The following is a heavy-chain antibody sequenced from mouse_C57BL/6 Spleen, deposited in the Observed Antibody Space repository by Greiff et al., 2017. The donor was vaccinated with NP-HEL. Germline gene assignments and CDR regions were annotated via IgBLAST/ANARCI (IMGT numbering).Heavy chain of an antibody. Sequence: VQLQQPGAELVKPGASVKMSCKASGYTFTSYWITWVKQRPGQGLEWIGDIYPGSGSTNYNEKFKSKATLTVDTSSSTAYMQLSSLTSEDSAVYYCARWDFTTGVATDYYAMDYWGQGTSVTVSS. D-gene: IGHD1-1*01. CDR2: IYPGSGST. V-gene: IGHV1-55*01. CDR3: ARWDFTTGVATDYYAMDY. CDR1: GYTFTSYW. J-gene: IGHJ4*01.